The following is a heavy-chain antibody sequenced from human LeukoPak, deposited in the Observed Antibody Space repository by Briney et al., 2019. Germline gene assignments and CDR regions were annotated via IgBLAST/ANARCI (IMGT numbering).Heavy chain of an antibody. Sequence: PGGSLRLSCAASGFTFDDYAMHWVRQAPGKGLEWVSGISWNSGSIGYADSVKGRFTISRDNAKNSLYLQMNSLRAEDTALYYCAKDDHYGSGYGYYGMDVWGQGTTVTVSS. V-gene: IGHV3-9*01. CDR2: ISWNSGSI. CDR3: AKDDHYGSGYGYYGMDV. D-gene: IGHD3-10*01. J-gene: IGHJ6*02. CDR1: GFTFDDYA.